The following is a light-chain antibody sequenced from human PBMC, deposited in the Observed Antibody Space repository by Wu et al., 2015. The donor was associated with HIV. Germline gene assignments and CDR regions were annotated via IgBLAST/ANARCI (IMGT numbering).Light chain of an antibody. Sequence: EAVLTQSPGTLSLSPEERVTLSCRTSQSFSRSYLAWYQQKPGQAPRLLIYGASNRATGTPARFSGGGSGTEFTLTISRLDPEDFAVYFCQQYSSSPITFGPGTRL. CDR3: QQYSSSPIT. J-gene: IGKJ5*01. V-gene: IGKV3-20*01. CDR1: QSFSRSY. CDR2: GAS.